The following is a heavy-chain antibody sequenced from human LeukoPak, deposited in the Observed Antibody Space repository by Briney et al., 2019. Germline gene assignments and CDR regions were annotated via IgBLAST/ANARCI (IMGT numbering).Heavy chain of an antibody. CDR3: ARDPYSSSWYPVSYYYYGMDV. J-gene: IGHJ6*02. D-gene: IGHD6-13*01. CDR1: GYTFTGYY. Sequence: ASVKVSCKASGYTFTGYYMHWVRQAPGQGLEWMGWINPNSGGTNYAQKFQGRVTMTRDTSISTAYMELSRLRSDDTAVYYCARDPYSSSWYPVSYYYYGMDVWGQGTTVTVSS. V-gene: IGHV1-2*02. CDR2: INPNSGGT.